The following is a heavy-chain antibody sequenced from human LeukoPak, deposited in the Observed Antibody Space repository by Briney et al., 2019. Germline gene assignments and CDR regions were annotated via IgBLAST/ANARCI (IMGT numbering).Heavy chain of an antibody. Sequence: PGASLRLSCAATGFTFSDHNMGWMRQAPGKGLEWTSYMSGSGIYYADSVKGRFTISRDNAKNSLYLQMSSLRAEDSAVYFCARRSITTGGHAFDVWGQGTLVTVSS. CDR3: ARRSITTGGHAFDV. V-gene: IGHV3-11*01. CDR1: GFTFSDHN. J-gene: IGHJ3*01. CDR2: MSGSGI. D-gene: IGHD1-14*01.